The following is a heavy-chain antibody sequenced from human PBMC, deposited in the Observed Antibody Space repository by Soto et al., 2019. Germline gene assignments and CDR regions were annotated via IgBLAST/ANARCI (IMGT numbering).Heavy chain of an antibody. CDR1: GFSLSTTGEN. D-gene: IGHD6-13*01. CDR3: AHRRAAAAYYFHY. V-gene: IGHV2-5*02. J-gene: IGHJ4*02. Sequence: QITLKESGPTLVKPTQTLTLTFTFSGFSLSTTGENMGWVRQPPGKALEWLSLIYWDDDKRYSPSLKSRLTSIKDTSKTQVVLTTSIIAPVNTSTYYCAHRRAAAAYYFHYWGEGTPVTGSS. CDR2: IYWDDDK.